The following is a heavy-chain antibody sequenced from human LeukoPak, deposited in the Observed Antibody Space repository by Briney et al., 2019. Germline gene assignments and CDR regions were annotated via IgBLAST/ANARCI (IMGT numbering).Heavy chain of an antibody. J-gene: IGHJ3*02. D-gene: IGHD3-10*01. CDR2: IWYDGSNK. CDR1: GFSFSTYG. CDR3: AREGQSEGQSSDSFDI. V-gene: IGHV3-33*01. Sequence: GGSLRLSCAASGFSFSTYGMHWVRQAPGKGLEWVAVIWYDGSNKYFADSVKGRFTISRDNSKNTLYLEMNSLRAEDTAVYYCAREGQSEGQSSDSFDIWGQGTMVTVSS.